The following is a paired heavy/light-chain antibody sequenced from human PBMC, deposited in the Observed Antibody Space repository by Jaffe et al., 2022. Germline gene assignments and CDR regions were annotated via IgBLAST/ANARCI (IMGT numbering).Heavy chain of an antibody. CDR3: ARVTSGGYDDLTGLYCFDY. CDR2: INYSGST. Sequence: QVQLQQWGAGLLKPSETLSLTCTVYGGSLSGYYWSWIRQPQGKGLEWIGEINYSGSTNYNPSLKSRVTISIDTSKNQFSLKLSSVTAADTAVYYCARVTSGGYDDLTGLYCFDYWGQGTLVTVSS. J-gene: IGHJ4*02. CDR1: GGSLSGYY. D-gene: IGHD3-9*01. V-gene: IGHV4-34*02.
Light chain of an antibody. Sequence: DIQMTQSPSSLSASVGDRVTITCRASQSISSYLSWYQQKPGKAPKLLIYAASSLQSGVPSRFSGSGSGTDFSLTISSLQPEDFATYYCQQSYSTPRTFGQGTKLEIK. CDR2: AAS. J-gene: IGKJ2*01. CDR3: QQSYSTPRT. CDR1: QSISSY. V-gene: IGKV1-39*01.